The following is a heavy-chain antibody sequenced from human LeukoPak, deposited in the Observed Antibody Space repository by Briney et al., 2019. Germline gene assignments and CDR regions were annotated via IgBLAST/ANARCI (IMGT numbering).Heavy chain of an antibody. CDR1: GFTFSSYS. J-gene: IGHJ6*03. CDR2: ISSSSSYI. CDR3: ARDNRGWQGIAARPKRSDYYYMDV. V-gene: IGHV3-21*01. D-gene: IGHD6-6*01. Sequence: GGSLRLSCAASGFTFSSYSMNWVRQAPGKGLEWVSSISSSSSYIYYADSVKGRFTISRGNAKNSLYLQMNSLRAEDTAVYYCARDNRGWQGIAARPKRSDYYYMDVWGKGTTVTVSS.